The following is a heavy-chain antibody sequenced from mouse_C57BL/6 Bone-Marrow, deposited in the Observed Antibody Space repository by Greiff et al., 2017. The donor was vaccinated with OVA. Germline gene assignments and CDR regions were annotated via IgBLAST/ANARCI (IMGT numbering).Heavy chain of an antibody. D-gene: IGHD1-1*01. CDR2: ISNGGGST. J-gene: IGHJ1*03. CDR3: ARQTVVPYWYFDV. CDR1: GFTFSDYY. V-gene: IGHV5-12*01. Sequence: EVMLVESGGGLVQPGGSLKLSCAASGFTFSDYYMYWVRQTPEKRLEWVAYISNGGGSTYYPDTVKGRFTISRDNAKNTLYLQMSRLKSEDTAMDYCARQTVVPYWYFDVWGTGTTVTVSS.